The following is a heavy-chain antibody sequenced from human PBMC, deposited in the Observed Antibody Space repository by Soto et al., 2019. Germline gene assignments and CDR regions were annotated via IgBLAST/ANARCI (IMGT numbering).Heavy chain of an antibody. Sequence: EVQLVESGGGLVQPGRSLRLSCAASGFTFDDYAMHWVRQAPGKGLEWVSGISWNSGSIGYADSVKGRFTISRDNAKNSLYLQMNSLRAEDTALYYCAKDVGSSGWDYWGQGTLVTVSS. CDR1: GFTFDDYA. CDR2: ISWNSGSI. J-gene: IGHJ4*02. V-gene: IGHV3-9*01. CDR3: AKDVGSSGWDY. D-gene: IGHD6-19*01.